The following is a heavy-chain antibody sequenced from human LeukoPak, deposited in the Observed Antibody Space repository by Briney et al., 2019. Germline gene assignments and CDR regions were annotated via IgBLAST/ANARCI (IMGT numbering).Heavy chain of an antibody. Sequence: NPSETLSLTCIVSGGSISNLYWGWIRQPAGKGLEWIGRIYTTGSTNSNPSLKSRVTMSVDTSKNQFSLKLNSVTAADTAVYYCTRQIGGAFDIWGQGSMVTVSS. J-gene: IGHJ3*02. CDR1: GGSISNLY. V-gene: IGHV4-4*07. CDR2: IYTTGST. CDR3: TRQIGGAFDI.